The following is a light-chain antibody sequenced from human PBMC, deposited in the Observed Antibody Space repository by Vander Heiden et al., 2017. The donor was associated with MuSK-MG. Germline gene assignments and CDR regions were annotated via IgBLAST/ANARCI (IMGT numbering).Light chain of an antibody. J-gene: IGKJ4*01. Sequence: EIVLTQSPATLSLSPGERATLSCRASQSVSSYLAWYQQKPCQAPRLLSYDASNRATGIPDRFSGSGSGTDFTLTISSLVSEDFAVYYCQQRGKLLTFGGGTKLEIK. CDR2: DAS. V-gene: IGKV3-11*01. CDR1: QSVSSY. CDR3: QQRGKLLT.